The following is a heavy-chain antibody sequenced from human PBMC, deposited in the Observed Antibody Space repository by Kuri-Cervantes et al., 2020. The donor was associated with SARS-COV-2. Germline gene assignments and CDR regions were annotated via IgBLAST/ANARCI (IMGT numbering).Heavy chain of an antibody. D-gene: IGHD5-12*01. CDR1: GYTFTSYA. J-gene: IGHJ4*02. CDR3: ARERILPRRAFGYEFDY. V-gene: IGHV1-3*01. CDR2: INAGNGNT. Sequence: ASVKVSCKASGYTFTSYAMHWVRQAPGQRLEWMGWINAGNGNTKYSQKFQGRVTITRDTSASTAYMELSSLRSEDTAVYYGARERILPRRAFGYEFDYWGQGTLVTVSS.